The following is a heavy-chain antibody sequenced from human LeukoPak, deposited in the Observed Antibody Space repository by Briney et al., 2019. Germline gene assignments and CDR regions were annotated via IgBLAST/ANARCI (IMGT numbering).Heavy chain of an antibody. Sequence: GGSLRLSCAASGFTFSNYAMSWVRQAPGKGLEWVSTISNTGSDTYYADSVKGRFTISRDSSKNTLYLQMNSLRAEDTAVYYCARGDGYNYFIHWGQGTLVTVSS. CDR1: GFTFSNYA. D-gene: IGHD5-24*01. CDR2: ISNTGSDT. CDR3: ARGDGYNYFIH. V-gene: IGHV3-23*01. J-gene: IGHJ4*02.